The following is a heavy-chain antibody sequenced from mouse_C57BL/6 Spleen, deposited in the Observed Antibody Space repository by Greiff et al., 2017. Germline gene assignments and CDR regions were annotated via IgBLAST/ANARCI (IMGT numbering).Heavy chain of an antibody. J-gene: IGHJ2*01. D-gene: IGHD2-1*01. Sequence: VQLQQSGTVLARPGASVKMSCKTSGYTFTSYWMHWVKQRPGQGLEWIGAIYPGNSDTSYNQKFKGKDKLTAVTSASTAYMELSSLTNEDSAVYYCTREDYGKRDYFDYWGQGTTLTVSS. CDR2: IYPGNSDT. V-gene: IGHV1-5*01. CDR3: TREDYGKRDYFDY. CDR1: GYTFTSYW.